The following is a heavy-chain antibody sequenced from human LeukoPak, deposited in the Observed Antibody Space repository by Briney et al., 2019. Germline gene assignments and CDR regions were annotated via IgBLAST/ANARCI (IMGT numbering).Heavy chain of an antibody. CDR2: IYYSGST. CDR3: ARSRSVWTSFDY. CDR1: GGSISSYY. J-gene: IGHJ4*02. D-gene: IGHD3/OR15-3a*01. Sequence: SETLSLTCTVSGGSISSYYWSWIRQPPGKGLEWIGYIYYSGSTNYNPSLKSRVTISVDTSKNQFSLKLSSVTAADTAVYYCARSRSVWTSFDYWGKGTLVTVSS. V-gene: IGHV4-59*01.